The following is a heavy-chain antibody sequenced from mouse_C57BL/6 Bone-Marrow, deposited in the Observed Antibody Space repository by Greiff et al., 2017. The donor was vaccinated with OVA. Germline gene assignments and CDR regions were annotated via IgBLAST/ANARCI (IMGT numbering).Heavy chain of an antibody. Sequence: EVNLVESEGGLVQPGSSMKLSCTASGFTFSDYYMAWVRQVPEKGLEWVANINYDGSSTYYLDSLKSRFIISRDNAKNILYLQMSSLKSEDTATYYCAREASTVVADYFDYWGQGTTLTVSS. CDR3: AREASTVVADYFDY. CDR2: INYDGSST. J-gene: IGHJ2*01. V-gene: IGHV5-16*01. D-gene: IGHD1-1*01. CDR1: GFTFSDYY.